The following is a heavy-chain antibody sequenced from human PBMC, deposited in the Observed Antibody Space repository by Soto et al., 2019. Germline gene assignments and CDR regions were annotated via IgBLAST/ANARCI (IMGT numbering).Heavy chain of an antibody. J-gene: IGHJ4*02. CDR2: IKHDGSEI. Sequence: EVQLVESGGGLVQPGGSLRLSCAASGFTFSIYCMSWVRQAPGKGLEWVANIKHDGSEIYYVDSVKGRFTISRDNAKNLVFLQMNSLRAEDTAMYFCARNERWGQGTLVTVSS. V-gene: IGHV3-7*03. D-gene: IGHD1-1*01. CDR1: GFTFSIYC. CDR3: ARNER.